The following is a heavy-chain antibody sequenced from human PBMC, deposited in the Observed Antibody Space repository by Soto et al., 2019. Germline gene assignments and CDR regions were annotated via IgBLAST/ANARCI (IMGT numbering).Heavy chain of an antibody. J-gene: IGHJ4*02. CDR3: VRGSGFDY. CDR2: ISYDGSNK. V-gene: IGHV3-30-3*01. CDR1: GFTFSSYA. Sequence: GGSLRLSCAASGFTFSSYAMSWVRQAPGKGLEWVAVISYDGSNKYYADSVKGRFTISRDNSKNTLYLQMNSLRAEDTAVYYCVRGSGFDYWGQGTLVTVSS. D-gene: IGHD6-19*01.